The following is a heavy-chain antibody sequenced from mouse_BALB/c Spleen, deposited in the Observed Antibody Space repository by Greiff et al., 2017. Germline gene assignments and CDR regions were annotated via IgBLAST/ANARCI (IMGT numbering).Heavy chain of an antibody. CDR3: VRNTVREVHY. J-gene: IGHJ4*01. CDR1: GFSLTSYD. V-gene: IGHV2-9-2*01. CDR2: IWTGGGT. D-gene: IGHD3-1*01. Sequence: VQLVESGPGLVAPSQSLSITCTVSGFSLTSYDISWIRQPPGKGLEWLGVIWTGGGTNYNSAFMSRLSISKDNSKSQVFLKMNSLQTDDTAIYYCVRNTVREVHYWGQGTSVTVSS.